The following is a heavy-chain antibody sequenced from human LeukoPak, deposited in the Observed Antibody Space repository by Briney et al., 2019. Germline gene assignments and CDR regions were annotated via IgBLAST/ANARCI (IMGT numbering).Heavy chain of an antibody. CDR2: ILQSGST. D-gene: IGHD3-10*01. Sequence: SETLSLTCTVSGGSIRSSNYYWAWIRQPPGKGLEWIGSILQSGSTFYNPSLESRITISVDTSKNQFSLKLSSVTAADTAIYYCARAFPNIYGSGLHNWFDPWGQGTLVTVSS. J-gene: IGHJ5*02. V-gene: IGHV4-39*01. CDR3: ARAFPNIYGSGLHNWFDP. CDR1: GGSIRSSNYY.